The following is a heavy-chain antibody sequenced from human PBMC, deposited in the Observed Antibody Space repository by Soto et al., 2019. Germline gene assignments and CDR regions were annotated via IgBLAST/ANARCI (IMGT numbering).Heavy chain of an antibody. V-gene: IGHV3-33*01. CDR3: ARDLYYDFWSGYYPDYYYYGMDV. Sequence: GGSLRLSCAASGFTFSSYGMHWVRQAPGKGLEWVAVIWYDGSNKYYADSVKGRFTISRDNSKNTLYLQMNSLRAEDTAVYYCARDLYYDFWSGYYPDYYYYGMDVWGQGTTVTVSS. D-gene: IGHD3-3*01. J-gene: IGHJ6*02. CDR1: GFTFSSYG. CDR2: IWYDGSNK.